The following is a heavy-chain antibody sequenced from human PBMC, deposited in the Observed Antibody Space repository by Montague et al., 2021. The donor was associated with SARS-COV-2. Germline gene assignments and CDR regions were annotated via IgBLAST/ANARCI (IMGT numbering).Heavy chain of an antibody. CDR2: LYYCGAT. CDR3: ARLRGGTPGEH. J-gene: IGHJ4*02. D-gene: IGHD2-21*01. Sequence: SETLSLTCTVSGGSISDSNFHWGWIRQPPGKGLEWIGTLYYCGATYYNPSLKSRVTTSMDTSKNQFSLKLTSAIAADTAVYYCARLRGGTPGEHWGQGALVTVSS. V-gene: IGHV4-39*07. CDR1: GGSISDSNFH.